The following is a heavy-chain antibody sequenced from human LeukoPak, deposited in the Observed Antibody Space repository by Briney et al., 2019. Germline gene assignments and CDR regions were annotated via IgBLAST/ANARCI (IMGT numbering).Heavy chain of an antibody. V-gene: IGHV3-23*01. J-gene: IGHJ3*02. CDR2: ISGSGGST. CDR3: TRERRYFDWLPDAFDI. Sequence: PGGSLRLSCAASGFTFSSYAMSWVGQAPGKGLEWVSAISGSGGSTYYADSVKGRFTISRDNSKNTLYLQMNSLRAEDTAVYYRTRERRYFDWLPDAFDIWGQGTMVTVSS. CDR1: GFTFSSYA. D-gene: IGHD3-9*01.